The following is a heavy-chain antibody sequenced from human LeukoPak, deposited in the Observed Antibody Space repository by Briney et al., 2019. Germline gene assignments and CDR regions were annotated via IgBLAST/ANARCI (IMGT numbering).Heavy chain of an antibody. CDR3: ARTSGGTNDY. CDR1: GGSISSSSYY. J-gene: IGHJ4*02. V-gene: IGHV4-39*07. CDR2: IYYSGST. Sequence: PSETLSLTCTVSGGSISSSSYYWGWIRQPPGKGLEWIGSIYYSGSTYYNPSLKSRVTISVDTSKNQFSLKLSSVTAADTAVYYCARTSGGTNDYWGQGTLVTVSS. D-gene: IGHD3-16*01.